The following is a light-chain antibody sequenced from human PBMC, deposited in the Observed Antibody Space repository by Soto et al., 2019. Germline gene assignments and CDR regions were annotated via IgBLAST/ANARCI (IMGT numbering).Light chain of an antibody. CDR1: SSDVGGYNY. CDR3: SSYTSSSTYV. Sequence: QSVLTQPASVSGSPGQSIAISCTGTSSDVGGYNYVSWYQQHPGKAPKLMISEVSNRPSGVSNRFSGSKSGNTASLTISGLQAEDEADYYCSSYTSSSTYVFGTGTKLTVL. V-gene: IGLV2-14*01. CDR2: EVS. J-gene: IGLJ1*01.